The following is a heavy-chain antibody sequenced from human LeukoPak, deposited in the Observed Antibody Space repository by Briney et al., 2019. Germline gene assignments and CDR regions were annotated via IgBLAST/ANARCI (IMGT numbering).Heavy chain of an antibody. CDR3: ARQAVPAAPFDY. CDR1: GFTFSGYA. V-gene: IGHV4-34*01. CDR2: INHSGST. Sequence: GSLRLSCAASGFTFSGYAMHWVRQPPGKGLEWIGEINHSGSTNYNPSLKSRVTISVDTSKNQFSLKLSSVTAADTAVYYCARQAVPAAPFDYWGQGILVTVSS. D-gene: IGHD2-2*01. J-gene: IGHJ4*02.